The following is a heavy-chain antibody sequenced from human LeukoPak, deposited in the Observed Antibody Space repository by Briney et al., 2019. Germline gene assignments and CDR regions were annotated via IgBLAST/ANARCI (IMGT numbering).Heavy chain of an antibody. CDR2: IYAGGGT. D-gene: IGHD2-2*01. CDR3: ARRGDCSSASCFFFDY. CDR1: GLTVSSNY. V-gene: IGHV3-66*02. Sequence: GGSLRLSCAACGLTVSSNYMTWVRQAPGKGLEWVSVIYAGGGTYYADSVKGRFTISRDNSKNTLYLQMNSLRSEDTAVYYCARRGDCSSASCFFFDYWGQGTLVTVSS. J-gene: IGHJ4*02.